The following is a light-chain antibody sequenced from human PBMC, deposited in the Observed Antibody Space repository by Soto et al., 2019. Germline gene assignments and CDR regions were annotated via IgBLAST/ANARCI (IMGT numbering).Light chain of an antibody. V-gene: IGKV1-5*03. J-gene: IGKJ4*01. CDR2: KTS. CDR3: QQYKSFSLT. Sequence: DIQMTQSPSTLSASVGDRVTITCRASQSIDSWLAWYQQKPGKAPKLLIYKTSNLESGVPSRVSGSGSGTELSLTISSLQPDDFATYYCQQYKSFSLTFGGGTRVEVK. CDR1: QSIDSW.